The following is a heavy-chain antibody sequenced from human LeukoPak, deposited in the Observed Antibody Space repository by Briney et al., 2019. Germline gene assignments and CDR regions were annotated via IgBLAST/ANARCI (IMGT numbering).Heavy chain of an antibody. Sequence: SETLSLTCTVSGTSISSYYWSWIRQPPGKGLEWIGYIYYSGSTNYNPSLKSRVTISVDTSKNQFSLKLRSVTAADTAVYYCARGGYCDSTSCRAGYYYYYMDVWGKGTTVTISS. J-gene: IGHJ6*03. V-gene: IGHV4-59*01. CDR3: ARGGYCDSTSCRAGYYYYYMDV. D-gene: IGHD2-2*03. CDR2: IYYSGST. CDR1: GTSISSYY.